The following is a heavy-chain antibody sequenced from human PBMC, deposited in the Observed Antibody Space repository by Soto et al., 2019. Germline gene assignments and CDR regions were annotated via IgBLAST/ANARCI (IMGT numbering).Heavy chain of an antibody. J-gene: IGHJ4*02. V-gene: IGHV3-64*01. D-gene: IGHD1-7*01. CDR2: ISSNGGTT. CDR1: GFTFSSYD. CDR3: VRRASGNYDY. Sequence: EVPLAESGGGMVQPGGSLRLSCVASGFTFSSYDMHWVRQAPGKGLEYVSSISSNGGTTYYGNSVKGRFTISRDNSKNTLYLQMGSLSAEDMAVYYCVRRASGNYDYWGQGTLVTVSS.